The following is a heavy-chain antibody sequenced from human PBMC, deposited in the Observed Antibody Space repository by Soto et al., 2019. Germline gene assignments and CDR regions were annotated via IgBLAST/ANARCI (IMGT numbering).Heavy chain of an antibody. J-gene: IGHJ3*02. Sequence: LRLSCAASGFTFSSYAMSWVRQAPGKGLEWVSAISGSGGSTYYADSVKGRFTISRDNSKNTLYLQMNSLRAEDTAVYYCAKVLHQIVVVPAAMPYDAFDIWGQGTMVTVSS. CDR3: AKVLHQIVVVPAAMPYDAFDI. CDR1: GFTFSSYA. CDR2: ISGSGGST. V-gene: IGHV3-23*01. D-gene: IGHD2-2*01.